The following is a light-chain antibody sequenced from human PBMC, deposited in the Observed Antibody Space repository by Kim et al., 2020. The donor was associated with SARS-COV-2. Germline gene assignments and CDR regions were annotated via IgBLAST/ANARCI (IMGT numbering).Light chain of an antibody. CDR2: QDN. Sequence: VSPGQTASITCSGDKLGDKFACWFQQKPGQSPVLFIYQDNKRPSGIPERFSGSNSGNTATLTISGTQAMDEADYYCQAWDSNTGVFGTGTKVTVL. CDR3: QAWDSNTGV. V-gene: IGLV3-1*01. CDR1: KLGDKF. J-gene: IGLJ1*01.